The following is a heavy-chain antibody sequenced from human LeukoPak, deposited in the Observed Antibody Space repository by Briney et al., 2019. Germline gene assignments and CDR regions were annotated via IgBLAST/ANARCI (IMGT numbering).Heavy chain of an antibody. V-gene: IGHV3-53*01. CDR1: GFAVNNNF. CDR3: AKTRPGGSYDH. J-gene: IGHJ5*02. D-gene: IGHD1-26*01. CDR2: LFSNGAT. Sequence: GGSLRLSCAASGFAVNNNFMSWVRQPPGKGLEWISVLFSNGATYYLDSVKDRFTISRDDSKNIVYLQLDTLRGGDTAIYYCAKTRPGGSYDHWGRGTLVTVSS.